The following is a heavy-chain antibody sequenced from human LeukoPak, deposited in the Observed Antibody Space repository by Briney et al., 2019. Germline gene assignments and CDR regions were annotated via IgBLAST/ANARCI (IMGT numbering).Heavy chain of an antibody. CDR2: INPSGGST. CDR3: ASLAGPIIPYYFDY. Sequence: ASVKVSCKASGCTFSSYYMHWVRQAPGQGLEWMGIINPSGGSTSYAQKFQGRVTMTRDTSTSTVYMELSSLRSEDTAVYYCASLAGPIIPYYFDYWGQGTLVTVSS. D-gene: IGHD6-19*01. J-gene: IGHJ4*02. CDR1: GCTFSSYY. V-gene: IGHV1-46*01.